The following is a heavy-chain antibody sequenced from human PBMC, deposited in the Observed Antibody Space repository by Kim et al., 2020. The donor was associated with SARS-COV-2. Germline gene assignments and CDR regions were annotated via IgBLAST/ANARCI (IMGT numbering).Heavy chain of an antibody. V-gene: IGHV3-72*01. Sequence: AASVKGRFTISRDDSRNSLYRQINSLKTEDTAVYYCARERREQTTYYGMDVWGQGTTVTVSS. CDR3: ARERREQTTYYGMDV. J-gene: IGHJ6*02. D-gene: IGHD4-17*01.